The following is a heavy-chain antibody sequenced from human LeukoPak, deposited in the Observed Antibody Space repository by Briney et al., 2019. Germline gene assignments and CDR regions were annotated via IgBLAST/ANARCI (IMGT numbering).Heavy chain of an antibody. CDR1: GGSISSYY. Sequence: KPSETLSLTCTVSGGSISSYYWSWIRQPPGKGLEWIGYIYYSGSTNYNPSLKSRVTISVDTSKNQFSLKLSSVTAADTAVYYCARDSTPNGDYAFDIWGQGTMATVSS. D-gene: IGHD4-17*01. V-gene: IGHV4-59*01. CDR3: ARDSTPNGDYAFDI. J-gene: IGHJ3*02. CDR2: IYYSGST.